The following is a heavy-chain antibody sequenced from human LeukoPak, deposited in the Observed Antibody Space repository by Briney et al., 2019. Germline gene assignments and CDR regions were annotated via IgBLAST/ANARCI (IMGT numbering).Heavy chain of an antibody. J-gene: IGHJ6*03. CDR1: GFTFSSYG. CDR3: ANVGNTAMVTGGYYYYMDV. V-gene: IGHV3-30*18. CDR2: ISYDGSNK. Sequence: GGSLRLSCAASGFTFSSYGMHWVRQAPGKGLEWVAVISYDGSNKYYADSVKGRFTISRDNSKNTLYLQMNSLRAEDTAVYYCANVGNTAMVTGGYYYYMDVWGKGTTVTVSS. D-gene: IGHD5-18*01.